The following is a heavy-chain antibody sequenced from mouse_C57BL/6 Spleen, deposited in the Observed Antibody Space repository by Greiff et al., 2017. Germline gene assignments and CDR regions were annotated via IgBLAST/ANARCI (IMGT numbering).Heavy chain of an antibody. CDR3: AREGDGYYIDY. J-gene: IGHJ2*01. CDR1: GYAFSSSW. D-gene: IGHD2-3*01. V-gene: IGHV1-82*01. CDR2: IYPGDGDT. Sequence: QVQLQQSGPELVKPGASVKISCKASGYAFSSSWMNWVKQRPGKGLEWIGRIYPGDGDTNYNGKFKGKATLTADKSSSTAYMQLSSLTSEDSAVYFCAREGDGYYIDYWGQGTTLTVSS.